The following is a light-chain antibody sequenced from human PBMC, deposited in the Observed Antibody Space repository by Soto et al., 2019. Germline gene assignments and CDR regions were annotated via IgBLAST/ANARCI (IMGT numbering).Light chain of an antibody. CDR2: GAS. J-gene: IGKJ4*01. CDR3: QQYDDWLRLT. Sequence: EIVLTQFPGTLSLSPGERATLSCRASQSFTSDYLAWYQQKPGQAPRLLIYGASSRATGIPARFSGSGSGTEFNLTISSLQSEDFAVYFCQQYDDWLRLTFGGGTKVDIK. V-gene: IGKV3-20*01. CDR1: QSFTSDY.